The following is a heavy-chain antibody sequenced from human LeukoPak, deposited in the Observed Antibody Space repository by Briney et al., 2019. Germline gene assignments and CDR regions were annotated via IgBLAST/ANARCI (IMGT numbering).Heavy chain of an antibody. CDR3: AREAAAITIFGVVITPYGMDV. J-gene: IGHJ6*02. V-gene: IGHV1-2*04. Sequence: ASVKVSCKASGYTFTGYYMHWVRQAPGQGLEWMGWINPNSGGTNYAQKFQGWVTMTRDTSISTAYMELSRLRSDDTAVYYCAREAAAITIFGVVITPYGMDVWGQGTTVTVSS. CDR2: INPNSGGT. D-gene: IGHD3-3*01. CDR1: GYTFTGYY.